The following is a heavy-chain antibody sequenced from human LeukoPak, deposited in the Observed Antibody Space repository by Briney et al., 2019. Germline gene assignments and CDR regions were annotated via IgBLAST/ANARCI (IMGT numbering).Heavy chain of an antibody. CDR3: ARYYGGDSAIDY. Sequence: PSETLSLTCAVSGYSISSGYYWGWIRQPPGKGLEWIGSIYHSGSTYYNPSLRGRVTISVDTSKNHFSLKLPSVTAADTAVYYCARYYGGDSAIDYWGQGTLVTVSS. CDR1: GYSISSGYY. D-gene: IGHD4-23*01. V-gene: IGHV4-38-2*01. J-gene: IGHJ4*02. CDR2: IYHSGST.